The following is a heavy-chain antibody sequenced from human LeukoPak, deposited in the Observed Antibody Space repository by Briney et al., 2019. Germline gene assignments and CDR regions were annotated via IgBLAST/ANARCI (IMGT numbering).Heavy chain of an antibody. CDR1: GFTFGDYA. D-gene: IGHD3-9*01. Sequence: GGSLRLSCTASGFTFGDYAMSWVRQAPGQGLEWVGFIRSKAYGGTTEYAASVKGRFTISRDDSKSIAYLQMNSLKIEDTAVYYCTRVYYDILTGWDYYFDYWGQGTLVTVSS. CDR3: TRVYYDILTGWDYYFDY. CDR2: IRSKAYGGTT. V-gene: IGHV3-49*04. J-gene: IGHJ4*02.